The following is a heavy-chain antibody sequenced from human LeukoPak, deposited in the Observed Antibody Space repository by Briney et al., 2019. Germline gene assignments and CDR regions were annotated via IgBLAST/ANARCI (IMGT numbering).Heavy chain of an antibody. CDR3: ATDSSGYYSFDY. V-gene: IGHV4-39*01. CDR1: GGSISSSSYY. Sequence: KASETLSLTCTVSGGSISSSSYYWGWIRQPPGKGLEWIGSIYYSGSTYYNPSLKSRVTISVDTSKNQLSLKLSSVTAADTAVYYCATDSSGYYSFDYWGQGTLVTVPS. D-gene: IGHD3-22*01. J-gene: IGHJ4*02. CDR2: IYYSGST.